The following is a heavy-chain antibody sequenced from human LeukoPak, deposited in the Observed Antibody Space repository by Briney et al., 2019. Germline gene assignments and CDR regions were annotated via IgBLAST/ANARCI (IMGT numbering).Heavy chain of an antibody. CDR3: ARDRGMPSPGAFDI. CDR1: GFTFSSYG. D-gene: IGHD2-2*01. V-gene: IGHV3-33*01. CDR2: IWYDGSNK. Sequence: GGSLRLSCAASGFTFSSYGMPWVRQAPGKGLEWVAVIWYDGSNKYYADSVKGRFTISRDNSKNTLYLQMNSLRAEDTAVYYCARDRGMPSPGAFDIWGQGTMVTVSS. J-gene: IGHJ3*02.